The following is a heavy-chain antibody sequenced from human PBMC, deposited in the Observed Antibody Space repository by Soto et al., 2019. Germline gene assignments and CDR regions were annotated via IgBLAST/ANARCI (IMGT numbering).Heavy chain of an antibody. CDR1: GYTFTSYD. CDR3: ARGLRASSGREYFQH. D-gene: IGHD6-19*01. J-gene: IGHJ1*01. CDR2: MNPKSGNT. Sequence: QVQLVQSGAEVKKPGASVKVSCKASGYTFTSYDINWVRQATGQGLEWMGWMNPKSGNTGYAQKFQCRVTMTTNTSISTAYMELSSLRSEDTAVYYCARGLRASSGREYFQHWRQGTLVTVSS. V-gene: IGHV1-8*01.